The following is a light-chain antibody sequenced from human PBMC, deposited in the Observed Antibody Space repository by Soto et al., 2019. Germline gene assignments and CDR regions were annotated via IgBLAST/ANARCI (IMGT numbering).Light chain of an antibody. CDR2: RAS. J-gene: IGKJ1*01. V-gene: IGKV1-39*01. Sequence: DSQMTQSPSSLSASVGDRVTISCRASQIISTYLNWYQQKPGTAPRLLISRASSVKSGVPPRFSGSGSGRAFTLTISSLRPEDIATYFCQQSYTSPPWTFGQGTKVEVK. CDR1: QIISTY. CDR3: QQSYTSPPWT.